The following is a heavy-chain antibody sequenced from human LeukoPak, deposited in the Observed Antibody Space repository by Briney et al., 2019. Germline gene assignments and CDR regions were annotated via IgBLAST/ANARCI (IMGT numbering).Heavy chain of an antibody. J-gene: IGHJ6*02. V-gene: IGHV3-30-3*01. CDR3: AREESYYYGMDV. CDR1: GFTFSSYA. CDR2: ISYDGSNK. Sequence: GGSLRLSCAASGFTFSSYAMHWVRQAPGKGLEWVAVISYDGSNKYYADSVKGRFTISRDNSKNTLYLQMNSLRAEDTAVYYCAREESYYYGMDVWGQGTLVTVSS.